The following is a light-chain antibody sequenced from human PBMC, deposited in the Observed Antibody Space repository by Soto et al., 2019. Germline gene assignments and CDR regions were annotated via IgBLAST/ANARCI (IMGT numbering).Light chain of an antibody. V-gene: IGKV3-15*01. Sequence: EIVRTQSPATLSVSPRERATLSCRASQSVSRNLAWYQQKPGQAPRLLIYGASTRATDIAARISGSGSGTEFTLTSGSLQSEDFAVYYCQQYNKWPLTCGGGTKVEIK. CDR2: GAS. CDR3: QQYNKWPLT. CDR1: QSVSRN. J-gene: IGKJ4*01.